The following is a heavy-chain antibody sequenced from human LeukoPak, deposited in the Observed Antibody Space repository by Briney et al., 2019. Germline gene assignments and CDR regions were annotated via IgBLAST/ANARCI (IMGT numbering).Heavy chain of an antibody. V-gene: IGHV1-2*02. J-gene: IGHJ4*02. CDR2: INPKSGGT. Sequence: ASVKVSCKASGYTFTGYYMHWVRQAPGQGLEWMGWINPKSGGTNYAQKFQGRVTMTRDTSIHTAYMELSRLRSDDTAVYYCARLRITIFGVVSQFDYWGQGTLVTVSS. CDR1: GYTFTGYY. CDR3: ARLRITIFGVVSQFDY. D-gene: IGHD3-3*01.